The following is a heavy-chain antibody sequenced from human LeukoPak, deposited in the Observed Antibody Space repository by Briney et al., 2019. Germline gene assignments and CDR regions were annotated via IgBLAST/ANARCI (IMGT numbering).Heavy chain of an antibody. V-gene: IGHV1-69*13. J-gene: IGHJ6*03. D-gene: IGHD6-13*01. CDR1: GGTFSSYA. CDR3: ARVPIAAAGTDYYYYMDV. Sequence: GASVKVSCKASGGTFSSYAISWVRQAPGQGLEWMGGIIPIFGTANYAQKFQGRVTITADESTSTAYMELSSLRSEDTAVYYCARVPIAAAGTDYYYYMDVWGKGTTVTVSS. CDR2: IIPIFGTA.